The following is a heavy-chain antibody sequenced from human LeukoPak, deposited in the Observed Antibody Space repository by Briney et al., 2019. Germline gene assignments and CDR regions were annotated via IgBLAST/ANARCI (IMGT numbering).Heavy chain of an antibody. CDR2: ISSSSTI. CDR3: AREVTAMVTSYYYGMDV. V-gene: IGHV3-48*01. CDR1: GFTFSSYS. D-gene: IGHD5-18*01. J-gene: IGHJ6*02. Sequence: GGSLRLSCAASGFTFSSYSMNWVRQAPGKGLEWVSYISSSSTIYYADSVKGRFTISRDNAKNSLYLQMNSLRAEDTAVYYCAREVTAMVTSYYYGMDVWGQGTTVTVSS.